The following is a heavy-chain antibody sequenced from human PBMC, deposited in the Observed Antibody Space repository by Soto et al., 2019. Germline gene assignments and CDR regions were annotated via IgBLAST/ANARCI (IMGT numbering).Heavy chain of an antibody. CDR1: GGSISSGGYY. D-gene: IGHD3-10*01. J-gene: IGHJ4*02. CDR2: IYYSGST. V-gene: IGHV4-31*03. Sequence: KPSETLSLTCSVSGGSISSGGYYWSWIRQHPGKGLEWIGYIYYSGSTYYNPSLKSRLTMSVDTSKNQFSLKLSSVTAEDTAVYYCARDGEVRGVFDYWGQGTLVTVSS. CDR3: ARDGEVRGVFDY.